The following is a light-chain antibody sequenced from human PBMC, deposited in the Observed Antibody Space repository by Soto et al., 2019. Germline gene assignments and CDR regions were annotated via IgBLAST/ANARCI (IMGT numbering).Light chain of an antibody. J-gene: IGKJ3*01. CDR3: QQSHTFPLT. Sequence: DIEMTQSPSSLSASVGDRVTITCRASQTIASHLNWYQQKPGEAPKLLIYAASSLQSGVPSRFSGTSSGTTFTLIISSLQPEDFATYYCQQSHTFPLTFGPGTRVEIK. CDR2: AAS. CDR1: QTIASH. V-gene: IGKV1-39*01.